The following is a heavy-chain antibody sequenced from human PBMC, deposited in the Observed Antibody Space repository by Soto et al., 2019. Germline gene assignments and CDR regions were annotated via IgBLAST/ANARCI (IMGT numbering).Heavy chain of an antibody. CDR2: IRRNAYGGTT. J-gene: IGHJ4*02. CDR1: GFTFGDYT. CDR3: TRASSLDFDF. D-gene: IGHD3-16*01. Sequence: GSLRLSCTTSGFTFGDYTLSWVRQAPGKGLEWVGFIRRNAYGGTTDYAASVKGRFTISRDDSKSIAYLQMNSLRTEDTALYYCTRASSLDFDFWGQGTLVTVSS. V-gene: IGHV3-49*04.